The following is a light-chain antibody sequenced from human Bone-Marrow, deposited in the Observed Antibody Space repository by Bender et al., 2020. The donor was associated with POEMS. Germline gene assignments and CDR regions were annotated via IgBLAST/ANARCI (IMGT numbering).Light chain of an antibody. Sequence: QSVLTQPPSASGTPGQRVTISCSGSSSNIGSHYVYWYHHLPGTAPKLLIYRNNQRPSGVPERFSGSKSDTSASLAISGLQAEDEGFYYCQSFDTSLGDYVIFGGGTKVTVL. J-gene: IGLJ2*01. CDR3: QSFDTSLGDYVI. CDR2: RNN. V-gene: IGLV1-47*01. CDR1: SSNIGSHY.